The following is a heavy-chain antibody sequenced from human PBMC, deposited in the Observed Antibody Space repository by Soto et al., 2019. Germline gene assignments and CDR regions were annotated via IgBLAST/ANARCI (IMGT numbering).Heavy chain of an antibody. CDR2: LKSEGSGT. CDR3: GRNAIFVRGVPDEY. Sequence: GGSLRLSCAASGFTFSGNWMHWVGRAPGKGLEWVSRLKSEGSGTTYADSVKAGFSISRDNARNTVYLQMDSLRVEDTAVYYCGRNAIFVRGVPDEYWGQGTPVTVSS. V-gene: IGHV3-74*03. CDR1: GFTFSGNW. J-gene: IGHJ4*02. D-gene: IGHD3-10*02.